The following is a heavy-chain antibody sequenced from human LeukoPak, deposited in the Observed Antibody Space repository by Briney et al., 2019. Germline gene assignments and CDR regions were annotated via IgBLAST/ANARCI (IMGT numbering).Heavy chain of an antibody. J-gene: IGHJ6*03. CDR2: ISYDGSNK. CDR3: AKSSPHRVGARSYYYYYMDV. V-gene: IGHV3-30*18. CDR1: GFTFSSYA. Sequence: GGSLRLSCAASGFTFSSYAMHWVRQAPGKGLEWVAVISYDGSNKYYADSVKGRFTISRDNSKNTLYLQMNSLRAEDTAVYYCAKSSPHRVGARSYYYYYMDVWGKGTTVTVSS. D-gene: IGHD1-26*01.